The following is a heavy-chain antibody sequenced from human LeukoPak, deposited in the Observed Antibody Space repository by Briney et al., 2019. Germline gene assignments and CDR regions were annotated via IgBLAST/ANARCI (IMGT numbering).Heavy chain of an antibody. D-gene: IGHD2-2*03. CDR1: GGTFSSYA. CDR2: IIPIFGTA. J-gene: IGHJ4*02. Sequence: GASVKVSCKASGGTFSSYAISWVRQAPGQGLEWMGGIIPIFGTANYAQKFQGRVTITADESTSTAYMELSSLRSEDTAVYYCARDLPDENLGSWDYWGQGTLVTVSS. CDR3: ARDLPDENLGSWDY. V-gene: IGHV1-69*13.